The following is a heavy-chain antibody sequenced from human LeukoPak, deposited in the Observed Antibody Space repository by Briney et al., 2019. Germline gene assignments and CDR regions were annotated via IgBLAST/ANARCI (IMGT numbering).Heavy chain of an antibody. J-gene: IGHJ3*02. V-gene: IGHV3-73*01. CDR1: GFTFSGSA. D-gene: IGHD3-10*01. Sequence: GGSLRLSCAASGFTFSGSAMHWVRQASGKGLEWVGRIRSKANSYATAYAASVKGRFTISRDDSKNTAYLQMNSLKTEDTAVYYCHINSGPAFDIWGQGTMVTVSS. CDR3: HINSGPAFDI. CDR2: IRSKANSYAT.